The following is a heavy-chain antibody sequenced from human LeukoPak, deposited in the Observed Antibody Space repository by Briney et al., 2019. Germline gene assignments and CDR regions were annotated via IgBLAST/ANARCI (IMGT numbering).Heavy chain of an antibody. CDR2: ISAYNGNT. Sequence: ASVKVSCKASGYTFTSYGISWVRQAPGQGLEWMGWISAYNGNTNYAQKLQGRVTMTTDTSTSTAYMELRSLRSDDTAVYYCARGPLRYFDWLLHNDAFDIWGQGTMVTVSS. J-gene: IGHJ3*02. CDR3: ARGPLRYFDWLLHNDAFDI. D-gene: IGHD3-9*01. CDR1: GYTFTSYG. V-gene: IGHV1-18*01.